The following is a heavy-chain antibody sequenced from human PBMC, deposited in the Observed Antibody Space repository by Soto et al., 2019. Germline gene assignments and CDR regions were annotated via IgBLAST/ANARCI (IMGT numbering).Heavy chain of an antibody. V-gene: IGHV1-2*02. CDR2: IDPRSGGT. CDR3: ATDDYGIFPY. J-gene: IGHJ4*02. CDR1: GYPFTTYY. Sequence: HVQLVQSGTEVKKPGASVRVSCMVSGYPFTTYYIHWVRQAPGQGLEWMGWIDPRSGGTVYEQKFQGRVTMTRDTSISTVYMDLSGLTSDDTALYYCATDDYGIFPYWGQGXLXTVSS. D-gene: IGHD3-10*01.